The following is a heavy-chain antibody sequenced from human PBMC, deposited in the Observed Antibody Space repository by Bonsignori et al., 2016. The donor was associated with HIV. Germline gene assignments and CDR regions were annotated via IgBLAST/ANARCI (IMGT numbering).Heavy chain of an antibody. CDR1: GYTLSNYG. CDR3: ARDLKLLSTFCPGGNCPYFYYGMDV. J-gene: IGHJ6*01. D-gene: IGHD2-8*02. Sequence: QVQLVQSGPELKKPGTSVKVSCEASGYTLSNYGISWVRQAPGQGLEWMGWISAHNGDTKYAQKFQDRVSLTTDTTTNTAYMELRSLRSDDTALYYCARDLKLLSTFCPGGNCPYFYYGMDV. CDR2: ISAHNGDT. V-gene: IGHV1-18*01.